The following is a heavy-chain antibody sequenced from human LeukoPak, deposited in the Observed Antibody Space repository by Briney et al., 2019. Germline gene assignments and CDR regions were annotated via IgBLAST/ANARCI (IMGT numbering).Heavy chain of an antibody. CDR1: GDSIRSYY. Sequence: SETLSLTCTVSGDSIRSYYWSWIRQPAGKGLEWIGRIYTSGSTNYNPSLKSRVTISVDTSKNQFSLKLSSVTAADTAVYYCARLYGGKGPEYFQHWGQGTLVTVSS. V-gene: IGHV4-4*07. D-gene: IGHD4-23*01. CDR3: ARLYGGKGPEYFQH. CDR2: IYTSGST. J-gene: IGHJ1*01.